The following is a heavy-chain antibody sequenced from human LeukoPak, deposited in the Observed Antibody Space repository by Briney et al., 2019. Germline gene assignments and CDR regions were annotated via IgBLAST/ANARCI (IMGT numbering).Heavy chain of an antibody. CDR1: GFTFSSYA. V-gene: IGHV3-30*04. CDR2: ISYDGSNK. J-gene: IGHJ4*02. D-gene: IGHD3-10*01. CDR3: ARDQSSILWFGGIRFDY. Sequence: GGSLRLSCAASGFTFSSYAMHWVRQAPGKGLEWVALISYDGSNKYYADSVKGRFTISRDNSKNTLYLQMNSLRAEDTAVYYCARDQSSILWFGGIRFDYWGQGTLVTVSS.